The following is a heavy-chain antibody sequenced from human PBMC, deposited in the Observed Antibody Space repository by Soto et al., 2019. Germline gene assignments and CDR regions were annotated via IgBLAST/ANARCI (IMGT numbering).Heavy chain of an antibody. V-gene: IGHV2-5*02. J-gene: IGHJ3*02. CDR3: AHRLSSRATTNMAFDI. D-gene: IGHD1-1*01. Sequence: QITLKESGPTLVKPTQTLTLTCTFSGFSLSTSGVGVGWIRQPPGKALEWLALIYWDDDKRYSPSLKSRLTITKDTSKNQVVLTMTNMDPVDTATYYCAHRLSSRATTNMAFDIWGQGTMVTVSS. CDR2: IYWDDDK. CDR1: GFSLSTSGVG.